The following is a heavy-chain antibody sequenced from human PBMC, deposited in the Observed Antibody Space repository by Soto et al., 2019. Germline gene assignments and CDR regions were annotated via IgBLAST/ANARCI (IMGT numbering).Heavy chain of an antibody. CDR1: GFTFSSHA. CDR3: ARAPAGGYSYGDY. J-gene: IGHJ4*02. Sequence: GGSLRLSCAASGFTFSSHAMHWVRQAPGKGLEWVAVISYDGSNKYYADSVKGRFTISRDNSKNTLYLQMNSLRAEDTAVYYCARAPAGGYSYGDYWGQGTLVTVSS. V-gene: IGHV3-30-3*01. CDR2: ISYDGSNK. D-gene: IGHD5-18*01.